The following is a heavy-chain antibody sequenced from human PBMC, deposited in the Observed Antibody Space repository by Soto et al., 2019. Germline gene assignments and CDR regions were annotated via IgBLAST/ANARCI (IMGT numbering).Heavy chain of an antibody. V-gene: IGHV3-9*01. Sequence: SQRISCAASGCTFDDYAMHWIRPAPGKGLEWVSGISWNSGSIGYADSVKGRFTISRDNAKNSLYLQMNSLRAEDTAVYYCARRGSSWSFDYWGQGTLVTVSS. CDR1: GCTFDDYA. CDR3: ARRGSSWSFDY. CDR2: ISWNSGSI. J-gene: IGHJ4*02. D-gene: IGHD6-13*01.